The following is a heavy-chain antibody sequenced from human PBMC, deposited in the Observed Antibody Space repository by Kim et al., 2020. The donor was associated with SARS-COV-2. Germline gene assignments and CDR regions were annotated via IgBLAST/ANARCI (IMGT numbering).Heavy chain of an antibody. D-gene: IGHD6-13*01. J-gene: IGHJ4*02. CDR3: AGSGAAAGPPYFDY. V-gene: IGHV4-31*02. Sequence: SPSLKDRVTISVDTSKNQSSLKLSAVTAADTAVYYCAGSGAAAGPPYFDYWGQGTLVTVSS.